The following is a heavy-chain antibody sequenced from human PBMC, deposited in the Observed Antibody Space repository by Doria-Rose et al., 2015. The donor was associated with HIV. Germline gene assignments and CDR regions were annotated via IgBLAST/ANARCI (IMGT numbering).Heavy chain of an antibody. Sequence: LKPSQNLSLTCTVSVGSIRRGGYYWTWIRQPPGKGLEWIGYIHYSGRTYYNPSLKTRVTISLDTSQNQFSLTLTSVTAADTAVYYCARDGAIVGTSNACDIWGQGTMVTVSS. CDR2: IHYSGRT. V-gene: IGHV4-31*03. CDR1: VGSIRRGGYY. D-gene: IGHD1-26*01. J-gene: IGHJ3*02. CDR3: ARDGAIVGTSNACDI.